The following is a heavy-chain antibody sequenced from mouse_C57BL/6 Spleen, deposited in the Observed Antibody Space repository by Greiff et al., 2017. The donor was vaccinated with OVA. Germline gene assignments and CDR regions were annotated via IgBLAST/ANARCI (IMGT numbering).Heavy chain of an antibody. CDR2: IYPGDGDT. CDR1: GYAFSSSW. J-gene: IGHJ3*01. V-gene: IGHV1-82*01. D-gene: IGHD2-3*01. Sequence: QVQLQQSGPELVKPGASVKISCKASGYAFSSSWINWVKQRPGKGLEWIGRIYPGDGDTNYNGKFKGKATLTADKSSSTAYMQLSSLTSEDSAVYFCADGYYSYWGQGTLVTVSA. CDR3: ADGYYSY.